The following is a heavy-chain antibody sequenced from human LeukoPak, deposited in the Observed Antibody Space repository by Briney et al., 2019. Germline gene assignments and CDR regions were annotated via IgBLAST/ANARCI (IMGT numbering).Heavy chain of an antibody. CDR3: AKSIIAARPADLDY. D-gene: IGHD6-6*01. CDR1: GFTFSSYA. CDR2: ISGSGGST. J-gene: IGHJ4*02. Sequence: GGSLRLSCAAPGFTFSSYAMSWVRQAPGKGLEWVSAISGSGGSTYYADSVKGRFTISRDNSKNTLYLQMNSLRAEDTAVYYCAKSIIAARPADLDYWGQGTLVTVSS. V-gene: IGHV3-23*01.